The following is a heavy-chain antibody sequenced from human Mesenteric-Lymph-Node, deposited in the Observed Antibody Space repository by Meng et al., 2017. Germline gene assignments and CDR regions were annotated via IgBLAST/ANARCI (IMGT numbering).Heavy chain of an antibody. CDR3: ARDGDSSGYGNNWFDP. D-gene: IGHD3-22*01. CDR1: GGSISSYY. V-gene: IGHV4-59*01. CDR2: IYYSGST. Sequence: SETLSLTCTVSGGSISSYYWGWIRQPPGKGLEWIGYIYYSGSTNYNPSLKSRVTISVDTSKNQFSLKLSSVTAADTAVYYCARDGDSSGYGNNWFDPWGQGTLVTVSS. J-gene: IGHJ5*02.